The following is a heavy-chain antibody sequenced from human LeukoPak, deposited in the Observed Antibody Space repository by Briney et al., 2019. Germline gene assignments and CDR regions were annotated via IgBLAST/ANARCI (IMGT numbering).Heavy chain of an antibody. J-gene: IGHJ2*01. CDR1: GFTFSSYA. CDR2: ISGSGGST. D-gene: IGHD3-3*02. V-gene: IGHV3-23*01. Sequence: PGVSLRLSCAASGFTFSSYAMSWVRQAPGKGLEWVSGISGSGGSTYYADSVKGRFTISRDNSKNTLYLQMNSLRAEDTAVYYCARDSTGYWYFDLWGRGTLVSVSS. CDR3: ARDSTGYWYFDL.